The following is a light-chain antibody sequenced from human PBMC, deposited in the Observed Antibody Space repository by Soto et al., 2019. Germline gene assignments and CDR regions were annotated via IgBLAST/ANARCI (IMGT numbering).Light chain of an antibody. CDR3: CSYTGTSAWV. CDR2: EGT. J-gene: IGLJ3*02. Sequence: QSVLTQPASVSGSPGQSITISCTGSSSDVGSYKLVSWYQQHPGKAPKFIIYEGTKRPSGVSNRFSGSKSGNTASLTISGLQAEDEADYYCCSYTGTSAWVFGGGTKVTVL. V-gene: IGLV2-23*01. CDR1: SSDVGSYKL.